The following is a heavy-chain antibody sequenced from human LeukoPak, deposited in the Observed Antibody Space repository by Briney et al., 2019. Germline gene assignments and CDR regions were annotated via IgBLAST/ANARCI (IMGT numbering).Heavy chain of an antibody. D-gene: IGHD6-6*01. V-gene: IGHV3-23*01. Sequence: GGSLRLSCAASGFTFSSYAMSWVRQAPGKGLEWVSTISDSGGSTYYADSLKGRFTISRDNYKNTLYLQMNSLRAEDTAVYYCAIRGVSSNSLFDHWGQGTLVTVSS. CDR3: AIRGVSSNSLFDH. CDR1: GFTFSSYA. J-gene: IGHJ4*02. CDR2: ISDSGGST.